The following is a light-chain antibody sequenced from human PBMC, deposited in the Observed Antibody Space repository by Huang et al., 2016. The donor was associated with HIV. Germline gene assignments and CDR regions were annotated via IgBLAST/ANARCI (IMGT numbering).Light chain of an antibody. CDR3: QQYNNWPLT. J-gene: IGKJ4*01. CDR1: QSVSNN. V-gene: IGKV3-15*01. Sequence: EILMTQSPATLSVSPGERATLSCRASQSVSNNLAWFQQTPGQAPRLLIYDASTGVTGNPARFSGSGSGTEFTLTISSLQSEDFAVYYCQQYNNWPLTFGGGTKVEIK. CDR2: DAS.